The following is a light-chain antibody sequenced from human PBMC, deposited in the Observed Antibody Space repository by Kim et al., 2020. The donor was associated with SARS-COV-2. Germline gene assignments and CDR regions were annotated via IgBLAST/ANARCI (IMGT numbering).Light chain of an antibody. Sequence: ASVRDRVTITCRASQSIDNWLAWYQQKPGKAPNLLIYRASSLQGGVPSRFSGSGSGTEFTLTISSLQPDDFATYYCQQFKTYPRTFGQGTKVDIK. V-gene: IGKV1-5*03. CDR2: RAS. CDR1: QSIDNW. J-gene: IGKJ1*01. CDR3: QQFKTYPRT.